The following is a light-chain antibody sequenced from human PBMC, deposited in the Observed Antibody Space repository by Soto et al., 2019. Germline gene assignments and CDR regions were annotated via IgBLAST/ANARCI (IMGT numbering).Light chain of an antibody. Sequence: DIQMTQSPSSLSASVGDRVTITCRASQSINTYLNWYQQKPGKAPNLLIYGASTLQRGVPSRFSGSGSGTDFTLTISSLQPEDFATYYCQQSYSSLTFGGGTRVEVK. CDR1: QSINTY. V-gene: IGKV1-39*01. CDR3: QQSYSSLT. CDR2: GAS. J-gene: IGKJ4*01.